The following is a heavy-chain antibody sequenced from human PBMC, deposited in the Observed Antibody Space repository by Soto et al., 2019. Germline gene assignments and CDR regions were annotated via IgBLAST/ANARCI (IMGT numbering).Heavy chain of an antibody. CDR1: GYSFTSCW. CDR2: IYPGDSDT. Sequence: PGESLKISCKGSGYSFTSCWIGWVRQMPGKGLEWMGIIYPGDSDTRYSPSFQGQVTISADKSISTAYLQWSSLKASDTAMYYCARGPRYYYDSSGYSRGSFDIWGQGTMVTV. J-gene: IGHJ3*02. D-gene: IGHD3-22*01. CDR3: ARGPRYYYDSSGYSRGSFDI. V-gene: IGHV5-51*01.